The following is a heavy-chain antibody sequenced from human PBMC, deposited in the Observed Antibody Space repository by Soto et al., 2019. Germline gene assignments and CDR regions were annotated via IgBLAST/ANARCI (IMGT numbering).Heavy chain of an antibody. D-gene: IGHD2-21*02. V-gene: IGHV3-23*04. CDR1: GFIFTTSD. J-gene: IGHJ4*02. CDR3: AKGGGGDHGY. CDR2: ITITGDTT. Sequence: EVQLVESEGGLVQPGGSLRLSCEASGFIFTTSDMSWVRQAPGKGLEWISSITITGDTTHYADSVKGRFTISRDNSRNTVYLQMNSLRVDDTAVYYCAKGGGGDHGYWDQGTLVAVSS.